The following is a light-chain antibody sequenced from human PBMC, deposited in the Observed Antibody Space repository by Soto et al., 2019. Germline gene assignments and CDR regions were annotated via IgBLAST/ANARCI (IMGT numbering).Light chain of an antibody. CDR2: DAS. J-gene: IGKJ3*01. Sequence: DIQMTQSPSSLSASVGDRVTITCRASQGITHYLAWYQQKPGKAPKLLIYDASTLQSGVPSRFSGRGSGTDFTLTISSLQPEDVATYYCQKYDNAPETFGPGTKVDIK. CDR3: QKYDNAPET. CDR1: QGITHY. V-gene: IGKV1-27*01.